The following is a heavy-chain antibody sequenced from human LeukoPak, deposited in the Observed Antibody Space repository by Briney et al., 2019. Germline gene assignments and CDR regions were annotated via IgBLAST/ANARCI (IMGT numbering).Heavy chain of an antibody. Sequence: SETLSLTCAVYGGSFSGYYWSWIRQPPGKGLEWIGEINHSGSTNYNPSLKSRVTISVDTSKNQFSLKLSSVTPADTAVYYCARARGYSYGREAFDYWGQGTLVTVSS. J-gene: IGHJ4*02. V-gene: IGHV4-34*01. CDR3: ARARGYSYGREAFDY. CDR2: INHSGST. CDR1: GGSFSGYY. D-gene: IGHD5-18*01.